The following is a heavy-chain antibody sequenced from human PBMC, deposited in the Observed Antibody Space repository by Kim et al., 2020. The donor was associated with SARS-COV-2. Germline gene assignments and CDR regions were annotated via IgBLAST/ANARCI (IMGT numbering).Heavy chain of an antibody. J-gene: IGHJ4*02. CDR2: ISSSGSTI. D-gene: IGHD2-21*01. Sequence: GGSLRLSCAASGFTFSDYYMSWIRQAPGKGLEWVSYISSSGSTIYYADSVKGRFTISRDNAKNSLYLQMNSLRAEDTAVYYCARDGAEVVIAINFDYWGQGTLVTVSS. CDR3: ARDGAEVVIAINFDY. V-gene: IGHV3-11*01. CDR1: GFTFSDYY.